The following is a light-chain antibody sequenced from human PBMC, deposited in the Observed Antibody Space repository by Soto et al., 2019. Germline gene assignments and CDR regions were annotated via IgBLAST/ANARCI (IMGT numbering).Light chain of an antibody. Sequence: EIVLTQSTGTLSFSPGESATLSCRASQNVDSYLPWYQQKPGQAPRLVIYDASNRATGIPVRFGGSGAGTDFTLTISTLEPEDFAFYYCQQRRSWPTTFGRGTKVDIK. J-gene: IGKJ4*01. CDR2: DAS. CDR3: QQRRSWPTT. CDR1: QNVDSY. V-gene: IGKV3-11*01.